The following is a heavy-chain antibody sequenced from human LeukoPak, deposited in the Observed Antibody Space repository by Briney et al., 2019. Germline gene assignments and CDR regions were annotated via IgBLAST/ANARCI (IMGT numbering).Heavy chain of an antibody. CDR1: GGSFSGYY. CDR3: ASRNYYDSSGYIDY. V-gene: IGHV4-59*01. Sequence: SETLSLTCAVYGGSFSGYYWIWIRQPPGKGLEWIGYIYYSGSTNYNPSLKSRVTIPLDTSKNQFSLRLSSVTAADTALYYCASRNYYDSSGYIDYWGQGTLVTVSS. D-gene: IGHD3-22*01. J-gene: IGHJ4*02. CDR2: IYYSGST.